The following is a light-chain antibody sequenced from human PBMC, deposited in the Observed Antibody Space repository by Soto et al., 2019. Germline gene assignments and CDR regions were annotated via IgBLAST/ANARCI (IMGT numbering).Light chain of an antibody. CDR1: SSNIGAGYD. CDR2: GNS. Sequence: QSVLTQPPSVSGAPGQRVTISCTGSSSNIGAGYDVHWYQQLPGTAPKLLIYGNSNRLSGVPDRFSGSKSGTSASLAITGLQAEDEADYYCQSYDSSLSGYVVFGGGTKVTVL. J-gene: IGLJ2*01. CDR3: QSYDSSLSGYVV. V-gene: IGLV1-40*01.